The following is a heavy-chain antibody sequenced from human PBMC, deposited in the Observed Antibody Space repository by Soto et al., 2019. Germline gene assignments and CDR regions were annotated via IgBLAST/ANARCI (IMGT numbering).Heavy chain of an antibody. J-gene: IGHJ4*02. V-gene: IGHV4-34*01. Sequence: PSETLSLTCAVYGGSFSGYYWTWIRQPPGTGLEWIGEINHSGSTNYNPSLKSRVTISVDTSRNQFSLKLTSVTAADTAVYYCAREKIIALFDYWGQGTPVPVSS. CDR2: INHSGST. D-gene: IGHD2-15*01. CDR3: AREKIIALFDY. CDR1: GGSFSGYY.